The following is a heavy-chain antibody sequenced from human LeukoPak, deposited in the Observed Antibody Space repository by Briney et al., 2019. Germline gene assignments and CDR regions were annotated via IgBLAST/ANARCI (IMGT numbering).Heavy chain of an antibody. V-gene: IGHV4-4*07. CDR3: ARDNYDGIDY. D-gene: IGHD3-22*01. CDR1: GGSISSYY. J-gene: IGHJ4*02. CDR2: LYTSGTT. Sequence: KPSETLSLTCTVSGGSISSYYWSWIRQPAGKGLEWIGRLYTSGTTNYNPSLKSRVTMSVDTSKNQFSLKMRSVTAADTALYYCARDNYDGIDYWGQGTLVTVSS.